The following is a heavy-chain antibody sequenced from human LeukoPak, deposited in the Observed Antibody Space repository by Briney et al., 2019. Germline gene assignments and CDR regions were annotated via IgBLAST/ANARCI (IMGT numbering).Heavy chain of an antibody. CDR2: INPKRGGT. CDR3: ARDWPGYSSYGDF. CDR1: GYTFTDYY. Sequence: ASVKVSCKASGYTFTDYYIHWVRQAPGQGLEWMGWINPKRGGTNYAQKFQGRVALTTDTSITTAYMELSGLTSDDTAMYYCARDWPGYSSYGDFWGQGALVTVSS. J-gene: IGHJ4*02. V-gene: IGHV1-2*02. D-gene: IGHD6-13*01.